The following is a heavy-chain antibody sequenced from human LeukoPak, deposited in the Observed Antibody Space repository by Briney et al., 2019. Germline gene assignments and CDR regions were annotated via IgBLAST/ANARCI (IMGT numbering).Heavy chain of an antibody. Sequence: PSETLSLTCTVSGGSISSSSYYWGWIRQPPGKGLEWIGSIYYSGSTYYNPSLKSRVTISVDTSKNQFPLKLSSVTAEDTAVYYCARGAVVTYAFDIWGQGTMVTVSS. V-gene: IGHV4-39*06. J-gene: IGHJ3*02. CDR1: GGSISSSSYY. D-gene: IGHD2-21*02. CDR3: ARGAVVTYAFDI. CDR2: IYYSGST.